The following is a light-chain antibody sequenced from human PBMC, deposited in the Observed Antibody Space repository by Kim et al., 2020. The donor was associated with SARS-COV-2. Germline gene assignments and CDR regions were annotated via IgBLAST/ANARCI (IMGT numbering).Light chain of an antibody. V-gene: IGKV1-5*01. J-gene: IGKJ2*01. Sequence: LSAYVGNRVTITCTASQSISSWLAWNQQKPGKAPKLQIYDASNLESGVPSRFSGNGSGTEFTLTISSLQPDDFATYYCQQYNSYYTFGQGTKLEI. CDR1: QSISSW. CDR2: DAS. CDR3: QQYNSYYT.